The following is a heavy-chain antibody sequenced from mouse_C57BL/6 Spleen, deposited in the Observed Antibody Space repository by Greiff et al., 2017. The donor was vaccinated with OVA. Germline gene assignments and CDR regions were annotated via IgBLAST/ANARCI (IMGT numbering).Heavy chain of an antibody. D-gene: IGHD1-1*01. V-gene: IGHV1-80*01. CDR1: GYAFSSYW. CDR2: IYPGDGDT. Sequence: QVQLQQSGAELVKPGASVKISCKASGYAFSSYWMNWVKQRPGKGLEWIGQIYPGDGDTNYNGKFKGKATLTADKSSSTAYMQLSSLTSEDSAVYFCARWGITTVYYAMDYWGQGTSVTVSS. J-gene: IGHJ4*01. CDR3: ARWGITTVYYAMDY.